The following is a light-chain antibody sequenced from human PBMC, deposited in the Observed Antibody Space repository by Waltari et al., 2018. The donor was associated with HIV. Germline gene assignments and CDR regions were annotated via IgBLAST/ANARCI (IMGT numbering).Light chain of an antibody. V-gene: IGLV1-47*01. CDR3: GVWDSTLKQWL. Sequence: QSVLTQPPSASGTPGQTVPISCSGSTSNVGTPWVSCYQQLPGTAPKLLIYRNYQRPSGVPDRFSSSKSGASASLIISGLRSEDEADYSCGVWDSTLKQWLFGGGTKLTVL. J-gene: IGLJ3*02. CDR2: RNY. CDR1: TSNVGTPW.